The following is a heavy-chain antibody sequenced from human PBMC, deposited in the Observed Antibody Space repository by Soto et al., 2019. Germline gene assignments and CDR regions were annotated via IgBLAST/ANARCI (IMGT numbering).Heavy chain of an antibody. V-gene: IGHV1-46*01. D-gene: IGHD2-21*02. J-gene: IGHJ4*02. CDR1: GDTFTDYY. CDR3: ARGGHVVVVTAALDY. CDR2: VNPSGGHT. Sequence: QVQLMQSGAEGKKPGASVKVSCKASGDTFTDYYIHWVRHAPGQGLEWMGTVNPSGGHTTYAQHFLGRVTMTRDTSTSTRYMELTSLTSDDTAVYYCARGGHVVVVTAALDYGGQGTLVTVSS.